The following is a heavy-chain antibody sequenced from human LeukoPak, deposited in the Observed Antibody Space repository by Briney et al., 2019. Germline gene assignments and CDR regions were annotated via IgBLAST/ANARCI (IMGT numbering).Heavy chain of an antibody. CDR2: IYHSGST. CDR1: GYSISSGYY. CDR3: ARSDFWSGYYISGFDY. V-gene: IGHV4-38-2*02. Sequence: SETLSLTCTVSGYSISSGYYWGWIRQPPGKGLEWIGSIYHSGSTYYNPSLKSRVTISVDTSKNQFSLKLSSVTAADTAVYYCARSDFWSGYYISGFDYWGQGTLVTVSS. D-gene: IGHD3-3*01. J-gene: IGHJ4*02.